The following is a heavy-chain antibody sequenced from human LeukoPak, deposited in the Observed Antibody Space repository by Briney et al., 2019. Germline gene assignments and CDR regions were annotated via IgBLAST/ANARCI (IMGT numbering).Heavy chain of an antibody. CDR2: ISAYNGNT. Sequence: ASVKDSCKASGYTFTSYGISWVRQAPGQGLEWVGWISAYNGNTNYAQKLQGRVTMTTDTSTSTAYMELRSLRADDTAVYYCARSIGAAEGNWFDPWGEGTLVTVSS. D-gene: IGHD6-13*01. CDR1: GYTFTSYG. J-gene: IGHJ5*02. CDR3: ARSIGAAEGNWFDP. V-gene: IGHV1-18*01.